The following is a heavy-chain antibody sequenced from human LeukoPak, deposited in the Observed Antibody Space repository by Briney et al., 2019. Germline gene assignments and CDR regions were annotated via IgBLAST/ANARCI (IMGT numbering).Heavy chain of an antibody. J-gene: IGHJ6*02. CDR3: AKGPGGNTIFGVVPEPYYGMDV. CDR2: ISGSGGST. D-gene: IGHD3-3*01. V-gene: IGHV3-23*01. Sequence: GGSLRLSCAASGFTFSSYAMNWVRQAPGKGLEWVSAISGSGGSTYYADSVKGRFTISRDNSKNTLYLQMNSLRAEDTAVYYCAKGPGGNTIFGVVPEPYYGMDVWGQGTTVTVSS. CDR1: GFTFSSYA.